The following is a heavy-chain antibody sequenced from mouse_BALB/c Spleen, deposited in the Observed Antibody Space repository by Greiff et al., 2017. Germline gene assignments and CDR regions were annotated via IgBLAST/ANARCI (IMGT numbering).Heavy chain of an antibody. CDR3: ARRGYEGAWFAY. J-gene: IGHJ3*01. Sequence: EVKLMESGPGLVKPSQSLSLTCTVTGYSITSDYAWNWIRQFPGNKLEWMGYISYSGSTSYNPSLKSRISITRDTSKNQFFLQLNSVTTEDTATYYCARRGYEGAWFAYWGQGTLVTVSA. CDR1: GYSITSDYA. V-gene: IGHV3-2*02. CDR2: ISYSGST. D-gene: IGHD2-10*02.